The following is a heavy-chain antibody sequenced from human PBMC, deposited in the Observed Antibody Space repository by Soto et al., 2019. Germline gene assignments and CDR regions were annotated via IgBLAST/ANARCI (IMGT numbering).Heavy chain of an antibody. CDR1: GGSISSGAYY. CDR2: INYSGTT. J-gene: IGHJ3*01. V-gene: IGHV4-31*03. D-gene: IGHD3-10*01. Sequence: QVQLQESGPGLVKSSQTLSLTCTVSGGSISSGAYYWSWIRQHPGKDLEWIGYINYSGTTYLSPSLQSRGTMSVDPSKNQFSLRLRSVTAADTAVYFCARVSGNAFDVWGQGTMVSVSS. CDR3: ARVSGNAFDV.